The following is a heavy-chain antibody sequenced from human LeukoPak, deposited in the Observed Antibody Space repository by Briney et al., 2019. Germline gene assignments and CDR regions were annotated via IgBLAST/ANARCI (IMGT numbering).Heavy chain of an antibody. J-gene: IGHJ4*02. V-gene: IGHV3-48*04. CDR2: ISSGSDTI. Sequence: GGSLRLSCAASGFTFRIYGMNWVRQAPGKGPEWVSHISSGSDTIYYADSAKGRFTMSRDNAKNSLFLQMNSLRAEDTAVYYCARATRNGYDYWGQGTLVAVSS. CDR1: GFTFRIYG. CDR3: ARATRNGYDY. D-gene: IGHD5-24*01.